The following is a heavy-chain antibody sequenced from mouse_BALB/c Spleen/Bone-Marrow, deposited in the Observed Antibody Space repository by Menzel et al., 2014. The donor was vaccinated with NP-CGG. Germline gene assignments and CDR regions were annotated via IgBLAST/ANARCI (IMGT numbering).Heavy chain of an antibody. V-gene: IGHV14-3*02. CDR2: IDPANGNP. CDR3: ARSGVGPFAY. Sequence: VRLQPFWASVVNPSSSVKLSCTASGFNIKDTYMHWVKQRPEQGLEWIGRIDPANGNPKYDPKSQGKATITADTSSNTASLQLSSLTSEDTAVYYCARSGVGPFAYWGQGTPVTVSA. CDR1: GFNIKDTY. D-gene: IGHD4-1*01. J-gene: IGHJ3*01.